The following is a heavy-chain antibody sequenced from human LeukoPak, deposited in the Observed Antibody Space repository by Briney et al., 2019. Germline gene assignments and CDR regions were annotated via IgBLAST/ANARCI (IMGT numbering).Heavy chain of an antibody. D-gene: IGHD3-10*01. CDR2: INPNSGDT. CDR3: ASDYYGSGSQKWGIDY. V-gene: IGHV1-2*02. J-gene: IGHJ4*02. Sequence: GASVKVSCKASGYTFTGYYMHWVRQAPGQGLEWMGWINPNSGDTNYAQKFQRRVTMTRDTSISTAYMELSRLRSDDTAVYFCASDYYGSGSQKWGIDYWGQGTLVTVSS. CDR1: GYTFTGYY.